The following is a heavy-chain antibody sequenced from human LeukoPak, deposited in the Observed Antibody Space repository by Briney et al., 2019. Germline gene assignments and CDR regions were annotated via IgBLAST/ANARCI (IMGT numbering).Heavy chain of an antibody. D-gene: IGHD3-16*02. J-gene: IGHJ4*02. CDR2: IYSGGST. CDR1: GFTVSSNY. V-gene: IGHV3-53*01. CDR3: ARIRPYDYVWGSYRPNDY. Sequence: GGSLRLSCAASGFTVSSNYMSWVRQAPGKGLEWVSVIYSGGSTYYADSVNGRFTISRDNSKNTLYLQMNSLRAEDTAVYYCARIRPYDYVWGSYRPNDYWGQGTLVTVSS.